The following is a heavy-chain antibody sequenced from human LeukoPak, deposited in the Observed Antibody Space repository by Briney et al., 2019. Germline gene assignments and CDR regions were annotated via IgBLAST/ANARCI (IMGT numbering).Heavy chain of an antibody. J-gene: IGHJ6*02. D-gene: IGHD1-7*01. CDR3: AKDLRYNWNYRYYYGMDV. V-gene: IGHV3-30*18. CDR1: GFTFSSYG. CDR2: ISYDGSNK. Sequence: GGSLRLSCAASGFTFSSYGMHWVRQAPGKGLEWVAVISYDGSNKYYADSVKGRFTISRDNSKNTLYLQMNSLRAEDTAVYYCAKDLRYNWNYRYYYGMDVWGQGTTVSVSS.